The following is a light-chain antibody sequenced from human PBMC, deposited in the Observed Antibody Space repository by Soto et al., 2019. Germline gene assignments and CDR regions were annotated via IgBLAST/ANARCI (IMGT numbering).Light chain of an antibody. CDR1: QSVSSSY. V-gene: IGKV3-20*01. J-gene: IGKJ4*01. CDR2: GAS. Sequence: ELVLTQSPGTLPLSPGERATLSCRASQSVSSSYLAWYQQKPGQAPRLLIYGASSRATGIPDRFSGSGSGTDFTLTISRLEPEDFAVYYCQQYVSSPLTFGGGTKVEIK. CDR3: QQYVSSPLT.